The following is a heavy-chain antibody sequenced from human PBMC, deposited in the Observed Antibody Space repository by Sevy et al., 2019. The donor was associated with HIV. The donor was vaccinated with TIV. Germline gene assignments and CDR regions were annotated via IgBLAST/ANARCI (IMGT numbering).Heavy chain of an antibody. V-gene: IGHV3-30*02. J-gene: IGHJ4*02. CDR2: IRYDGSNK. D-gene: IGHD2-15*01. CDR3: AKGEGIVVVVAATPLLLGY. Sequence: GGSLRLSCAASGFTFSRYGMHWVRQAPGKGLEWVAFIRYDGSNKYYADSVKGRFTISRDNSKNTLYLQMNSLRAEDTAVYYCAKGEGIVVVVAATPLLLGYWGQGTLVTVSS. CDR1: GFTFSRYG.